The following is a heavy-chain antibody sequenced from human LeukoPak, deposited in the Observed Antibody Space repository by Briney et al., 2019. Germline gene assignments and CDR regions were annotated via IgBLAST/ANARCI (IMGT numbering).Heavy chain of an antibody. Sequence: PGGSLRLSCAASGFTFSSYAMSWVRQAPGKGLEWVAGISNSGSSTYYADSVKGRFTISRDISEDTLYLEMNSLRVEDTALYYCAKSGYWSDANYYGMDVWGQGTTVTVSS. J-gene: IGHJ6*02. CDR1: GFTFSSYA. CDR2: ISNSGSST. V-gene: IGHV3-23*01. D-gene: IGHD1-1*01. CDR3: AKSGYWSDANYYGMDV.